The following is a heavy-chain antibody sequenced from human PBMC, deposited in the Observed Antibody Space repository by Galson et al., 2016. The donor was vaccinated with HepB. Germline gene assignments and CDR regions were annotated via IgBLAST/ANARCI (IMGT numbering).Heavy chain of an antibody. J-gene: IGHJ3*02. CDR2: ISHAGIK. CDR3: ARGLATRPRHRENRGLDSVDI. D-gene: IGHD1-14*01. Sequence: ETLSLTCGVSGGSFTDNFWSWIRQPPGKGLEWIGEISHAGIKNFSHSLRGRLRMSTDTSKSQFSLELRSVTAADTAVYYCARGLATRPRHRENRGLDSVDIWGHGTLVTVSA. V-gene: IGHV4-34*01. CDR1: GGSFTDNF.